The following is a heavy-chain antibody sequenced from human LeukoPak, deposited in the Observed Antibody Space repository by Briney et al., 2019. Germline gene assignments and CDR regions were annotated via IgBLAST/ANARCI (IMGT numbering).Heavy chain of an antibody. J-gene: IGHJ4*02. V-gene: IGHV1-24*01. CDR1: GYTLTELS. Sequence: GASVKVSCKVSGYTLTELSMHWVRQAPGKGLEWMGGFDPEDGETLYAQKFQGRVTMTEDTSTDTAYMELSSLRSEDTAVYYCAKVGVPATMELGTRGVATTIELDYWGQGTLVTVSS. CDR3: AKVGVPATMELGTRGVATTIELDY. D-gene: IGHD2-2*01. CDR2: FDPEDGET.